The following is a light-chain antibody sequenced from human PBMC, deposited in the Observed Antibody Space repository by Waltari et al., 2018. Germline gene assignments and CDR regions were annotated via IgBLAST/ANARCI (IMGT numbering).Light chain of an antibody. CDR2: AAS. CDR1: QGISSY. CDR3: QQYYSYPRT. J-gene: IGKJ2*01. Sequence: AIRMTQSPSSPSASTGARVTITCRASQGISSYLAWYQQKPGKAPKLLIYAASTLQSGVPSRFSGSGSGTDFTLTISCLQSEDFATYYCQQYYSYPRTFGQGTKLEIK. V-gene: IGKV1-8*01.